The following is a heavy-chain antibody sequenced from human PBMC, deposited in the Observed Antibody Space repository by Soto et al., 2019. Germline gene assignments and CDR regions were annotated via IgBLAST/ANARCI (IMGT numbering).Heavy chain of an antibody. CDR2: IYPGDSDT. V-gene: IGHV5-51*01. D-gene: IGHD2-2*01. Sequence: ESLKISCKGSGYSFTSYWIGWVRQMPGKGLEWMGIIYPGDSDTRYSPSFQGQVTISADKSISTAYLQWSSLKASDTAMYYCARHPDIVVVPAGVDYWGQGTLVTVSS. J-gene: IGHJ4*02. CDR1: GYSFTSYW. CDR3: ARHPDIVVVPAGVDY.